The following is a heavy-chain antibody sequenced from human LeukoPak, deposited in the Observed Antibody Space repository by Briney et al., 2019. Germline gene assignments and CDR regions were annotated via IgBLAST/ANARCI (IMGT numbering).Heavy chain of an antibody. CDR2: ISGSGGST. CDR3: ASNYGSGSYYAFDI. CDR1: GFTFSNYA. V-gene: IGHV3-23*01. D-gene: IGHD3-10*01. Sequence: GGSLRLSCAASGFTFSNYAMTWVRQAPGRGLEWVSAISGSGGSTYYADSVKGRFTISRDNSKNTLYLQMNSLRAEDTAVYYCASNYGSGSYYAFDIWGQGTMVTVSS. J-gene: IGHJ3*02.